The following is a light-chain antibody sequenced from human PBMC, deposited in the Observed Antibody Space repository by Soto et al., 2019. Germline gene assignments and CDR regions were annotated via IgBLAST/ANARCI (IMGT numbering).Light chain of an antibody. Sequence: DIQMTQSPFTLSASVGDRITITCRASQSVTTRLAWHQHKPGKAPKLLIYDASSLESGVPSRFSGSGAGTEFTLTISSLQPDDFATYYCQHYYGFSRTFGQGTKVDIK. CDR2: DAS. J-gene: IGKJ1*01. V-gene: IGKV1-5*01. CDR1: QSVTTR. CDR3: QHYYGFSRT.